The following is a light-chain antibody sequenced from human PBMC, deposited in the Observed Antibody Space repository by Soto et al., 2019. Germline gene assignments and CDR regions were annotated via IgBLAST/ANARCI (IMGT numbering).Light chain of an antibody. CDR2: GTT. V-gene: IGKV3-20*01. J-gene: IGKJ2*01. CDR3: QKYGGTHT. CDR1: QNVHSDY. Sequence: EIVLTQSPDTLSLSPGEGATLSCRATQNVHSDYLAWYQQKVGQPPRLLIYGTTSRATGVPDRFRGSGTGTHYTLTISRLEPEDFAVYYCQKYGGTHTFGQGTRLEIK.